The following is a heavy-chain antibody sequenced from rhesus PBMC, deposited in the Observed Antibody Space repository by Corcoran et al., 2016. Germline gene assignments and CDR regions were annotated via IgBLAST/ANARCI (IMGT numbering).Heavy chain of an antibody. CDR3: ARTSGSDTATFDN. CDR1: GDSISGYY. D-gene: IGHD5-12*01. CDR2: IGGSNGRI. J-gene: IGHJ4*01. V-gene: IGHV4-165*02. Sequence: QVQLQESGPGLVKPSETLSLNCDVSGDSISGYYWNWIRQPPGKGLEWIGYIGGSNGRIYYNPSLKSRVTFSRDTSKNQFSLKVTSVTAADTAIYYCARTSGSDTATFDNWGQGVLVTVSS.